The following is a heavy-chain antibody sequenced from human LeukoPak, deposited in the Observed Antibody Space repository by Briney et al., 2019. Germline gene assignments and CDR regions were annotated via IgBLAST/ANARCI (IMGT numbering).Heavy chain of an antibody. V-gene: IGHV4-39*01. J-gene: IGHJ4*02. CDR1: GGSIGSGRYY. CDR2: IYNSWST. D-gene: IGHD3-22*01. CDR3: ARGYDY. Sequence: SETLSLTCTVSGGSIGSGRYYWAWIRQPPGKGLEWIGSIYNSWSTSYNPSLRSRATISVDTSTNQFSLNLNSVTAEETAVYYCARGYDYWGQGTLVTVSS.